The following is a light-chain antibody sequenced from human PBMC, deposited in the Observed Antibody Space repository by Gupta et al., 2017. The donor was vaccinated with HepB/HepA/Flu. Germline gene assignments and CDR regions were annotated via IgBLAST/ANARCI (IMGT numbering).Light chain of an antibody. J-gene: IGKJ2*01. CDR2: DAS. CDR1: RNINNF. CDR3: QQTYYSPPT. Sequence: DIQMTQSPSSLSAFVGDRVTITCRASRNINNFLNWYQQKPGEAPNLLIYDASDLKSGVPSRFRGSGSGTEFTLTISRLQPEDFATYHCQQTYYSPPTFGQGTKLEIK. V-gene: IGKV1-39*01.